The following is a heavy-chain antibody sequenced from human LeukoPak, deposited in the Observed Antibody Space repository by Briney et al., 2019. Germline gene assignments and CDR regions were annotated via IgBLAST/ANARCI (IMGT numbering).Heavy chain of an antibody. J-gene: IGHJ4*02. CDR3: AKGKRQWLPYYFDY. D-gene: IGHD6-19*01. CDR1: GFTFDDYA. CDR2: ISWNRSSI. V-gene: IGHV3-9*03. Sequence: TGGSLRLSCAASGFTFDDYAMHWVRHAPGKGLEWVGGISWNRSSIVYADSVKGLFTISRDNAKNYMYMQMNSLRGEDMALYYCAKGKRQWLPYYFDYWGQGTLVTVSS.